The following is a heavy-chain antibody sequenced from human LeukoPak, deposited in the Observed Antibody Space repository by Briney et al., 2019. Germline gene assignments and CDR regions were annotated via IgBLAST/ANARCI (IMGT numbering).Heavy chain of an antibody. D-gene: IGHD2-15*01. CDR2: INPNSGGT. J-gene: IGHJ3*02. CDR1: GYNFTGYY. Sequence: ASVKVSCKASGYNFTGYYMHWVRQAPGQGLEWMGWINPNSGGTNYAQKFQGRVTMTRDTSISTAYMELSRLRSDDTAVYYCASCGGSCYRGNDAFDIWGQGTMVTVSS. CDR3: ASCGGSCYRGNDAFDI. V-gene: IGHV1-2*02.